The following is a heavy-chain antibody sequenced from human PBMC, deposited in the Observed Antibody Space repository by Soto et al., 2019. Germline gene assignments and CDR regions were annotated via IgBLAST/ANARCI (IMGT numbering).Heavy chain of an antibody. CDR3: AKGFDYGDTKHIDH. Sequence: LRLSCAASGFDFSTHALTWVRQAPGKGLEWLSSITNTGITTHYADSVKGRFTISRENSRNTLHLQLYNLRVDDTAVYYCAKGFDYGDTKHIDHWGQGTLVTVSS. CDR2: ITNTGITT. CDR1: GFDFSTHA. D-gene: IGHD4-17*01. V-gene: IGHV3-23*01. J-gene: IGHJ4*02.